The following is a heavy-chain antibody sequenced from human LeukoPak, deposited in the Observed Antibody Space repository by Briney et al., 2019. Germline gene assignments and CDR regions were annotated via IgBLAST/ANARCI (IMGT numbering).Heavy chain of an antibody. Sequence: PGGSLRLSCAASGFTFSSYAMSWVRQAPGKGLEWASAISGSGGSTYYADSVKGRFTISRDNSKNTLYLQMNSLRAEDTAVYYCAKSQVGSSSSGFDYWGQGTLVTVSS. V-gene: IGHV3-23*01. CDR1: GFTFSSYA. CDR3: AKSQVGSSSSGFDY. D-gene: IGHD6-6*01. J-gene: IGHJ4*02. CDR2: ISGSGGST.